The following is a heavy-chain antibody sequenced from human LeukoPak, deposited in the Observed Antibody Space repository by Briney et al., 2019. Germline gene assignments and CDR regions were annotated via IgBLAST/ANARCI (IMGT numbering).Heavy chain of an antibody. D-gene: IGHD6-6*01. Sequence: SQTLSLTCTVSGGSISSGSYYWSWIRQPAGKGLEWIGRIYTSGSTNYNPSLKSRVTISVDTSKNQFSLKLSSVTAADTAVYYRAREFSIAARGGKDVWGKGTTVTVFS. J-gene: IGHJ6*04. CDR1: GGSISSGSYY. CDR3: AREFSIAARGGKDV. CDR2: IYTSGST. V-gene: IGHV4-61*02.